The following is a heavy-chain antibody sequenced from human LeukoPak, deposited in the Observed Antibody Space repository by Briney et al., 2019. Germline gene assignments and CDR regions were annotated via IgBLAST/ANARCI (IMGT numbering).Heavy chain of an antibody. CDR3: AREDSSSWDDAFDI. CDR1: GFTFSSYS. J-gene: IGHJ3*02. V-gene: IGHV3-21*01. Sequence: GGSLRLSCAASGFTFSSYSMNWVRRAPGKGLEWVSSISSSSSYIYYADLVKGRFTISRDNAKNSLYLQMNSLRAEDTAVYYCAREDSSSWDDAFDIWGQGTMVTVSS. CDR2: ISSSSSYI. D-gene: IGHD6-13*01.